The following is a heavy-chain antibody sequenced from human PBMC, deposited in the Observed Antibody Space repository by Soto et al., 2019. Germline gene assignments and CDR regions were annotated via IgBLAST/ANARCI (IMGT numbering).Heavy chain of an antibody. CDR1: GFTFSNAW. V-gene: IGHV3-15*01. Sequence: GGSLRLSCAASGFTFSNAWMSWVRQAPGKGLEWVGRIKSKTDGGTTDYAAPVKGRFTISRDDSKNTLYLQMNSLKTEDTAVYYCTTDSHYCSGGSCNVIDAFDIWGQGTMVTVSS. D-gene: IGHD2-15*01. J-gene: IGHJ3*02. CDR2: IKSKTDGGTT. CDR3: TTDSHYCSGGSCNVIDAFDI.